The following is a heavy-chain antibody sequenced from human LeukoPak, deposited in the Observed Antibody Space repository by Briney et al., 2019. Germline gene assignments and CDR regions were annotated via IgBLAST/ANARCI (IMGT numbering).Heavy chain of an antibody. CDR2: ISYDGSNK. V-gene: IGHV3-30-3*01. Sequence: PGGSLRLSCAASGFTFSSYAMHWVRQAPGKGLEWVAVISYDGSNKYYADSVKGRFTISRDNSKNTLYLQMNSLRAEDTAVYYCAREQYGDHFDKWGQGTLVTVSS. CDR1: GFTFSSYA. J-gene: IGHJ4*02. D-gene: IGHD4-17*01. CDR3: AREQYGDHFDK.